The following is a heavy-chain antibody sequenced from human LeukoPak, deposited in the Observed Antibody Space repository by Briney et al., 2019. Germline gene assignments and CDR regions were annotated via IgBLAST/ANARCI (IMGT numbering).Heavy chain of an antibody. V-gene: IGHV3-7*04. CDR3: ARVGYGGNAKDY. Sequence: SGGSLRLSCAASGCTFSRYWMSWVRQAPGKGLEWVANIKEDGSKRYYVDSVRGRFSTTRDNAKNSLYLQMNSLRAEDTAVYYCARVGYGGNAKDYWGQGTLVTVSS. J-gene: IGHJ4*02. CDR1: GCTFSRYW. CDR2: IKEDGSKR. D-gene: IGHD4-23*01.